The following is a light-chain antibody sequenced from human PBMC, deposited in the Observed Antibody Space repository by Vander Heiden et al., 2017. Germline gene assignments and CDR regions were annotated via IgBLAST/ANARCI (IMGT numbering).Light chain of an antibody. CDR2: RNN. V-gene: IGLV1-47*01. CDR1: SSNIGSNY. J-gene: IGLJ3*02. CDR3: AAWDDSLSGWV. Sequence: QSVLTQPPSASGTPGQRVTISCSGSSSNIGSNYVYWYQQLPGPAPKLLIYRNNQRPSGVPDRFSGSKYGTSASLAISGLRSEDEADYYCAAWDDSLSGWVFGGGTKLTVL.